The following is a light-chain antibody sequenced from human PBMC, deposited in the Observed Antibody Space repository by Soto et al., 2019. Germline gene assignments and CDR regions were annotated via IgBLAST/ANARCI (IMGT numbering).Light chain of an antibody. CDR2: AAS. Sequence: IVLTQSPGTLSLSPGERATLSCRASQSVTNNYLAWYQQRPGQAPRLFIYAASSRATGMPDRFSGSGSGTDFTLTISRLEPEDFAVYYCQQYATSLQTFGQGTKVEI. V-gene: IGKV3-20*01. CDR1: QSVTNNY. CDR3: QQYATSLQT. J-gene: IGKJ1*01.